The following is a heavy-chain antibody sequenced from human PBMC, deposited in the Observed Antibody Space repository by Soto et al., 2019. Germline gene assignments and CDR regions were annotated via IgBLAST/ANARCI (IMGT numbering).Heavy chain of an antibody. J-gene: IGHJ3*02. V-gene: IGHV3-74*01. CDR1: GFNFSNYW. D-gene: IGHD3-10*01. CDR2: VNGDVSSS. CDR3: VRRDGELRAFDI. Sequence: EVQLAESGGSLVQPGGSLKLSCAASGFNFSNYWMHWVRQAPGKGLVWVSCVNGDVSSSSYADSVKGRFSISRDNAKNTLFLQMNSLRVEDTAVYYCVRRDGELRAFDIWGQGTMVTVSA.